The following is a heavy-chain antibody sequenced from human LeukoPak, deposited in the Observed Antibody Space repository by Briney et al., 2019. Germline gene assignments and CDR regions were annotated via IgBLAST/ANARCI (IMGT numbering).Heavy chain of an antibody. CDR1: GGSINSGGYY. CDR2: IYYSGST. CDR3: ARIGDYGPTNWFDP. D-gene: IGHD4-17*01. Sequence: SETLSLTCTVSGGSINSGGYYWSWIRQHPGQGLEWIGYIYYSGSTYYNPSLKSRVTISVDTSKNQFSLKLSSVTAADTAVYYCARIGDYGPTNWFDPWGQGTLVTVSS. J-gene: IGHJ5*02. V-gene: IGHV4-31*03.